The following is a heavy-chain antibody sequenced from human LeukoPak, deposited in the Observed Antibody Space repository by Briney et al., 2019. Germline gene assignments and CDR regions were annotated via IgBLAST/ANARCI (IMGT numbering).Heavy chain of an antibody. CDR1: GDSISSSSYY. D-gene: IGHD4-17*01. Sequence: SETLSLTCSVSGDSISSSSYYWGWIRQPPGKGLEWIGSIYYSGSTYYNPSLKSRVTISVDTSKNQLSLKLSSVTAADTAVYYCARFSTVTTSYWGQGTLVTVSS. CDR2: IYYSGST. V-gene: IGHV4-39*01. J-gene: IGHJ4*02. CDR3: ARFSTVTTSY.